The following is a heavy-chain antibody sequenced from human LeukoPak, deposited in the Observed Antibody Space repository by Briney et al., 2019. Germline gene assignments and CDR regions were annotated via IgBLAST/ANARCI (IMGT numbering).Heavy chain of an antibody. CDR1: GDSVSSNSAA. CDR2: TYYRSKWYS. J-gene: IGHJ4*02. V-gene: IGHV6-1*01. CDR3: ARYTSTWYLDY. Sequence: RSQTLSLTCAISGDSVSSNSAAWHWLRQSPSRGLEWLGRTYYRSKWYSDYAVSVNGRITINPDTSKNQFYLQLNSVTPEDTAMYYCARYTSTWYLDYWGQGTLVTVSS. D-gene: IGHD6-13*01.